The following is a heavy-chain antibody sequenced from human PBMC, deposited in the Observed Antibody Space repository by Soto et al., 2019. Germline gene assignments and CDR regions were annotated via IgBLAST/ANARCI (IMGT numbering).Heavy chain of an antibody. Sequence: GGSLRLSCAASGFTFSGSAMHWVRQASGKGLEWVGRIRSKANSYATAYAASVKGRFTISRDDSKNTAYLQMNSQKTEDTAVYYCTPRTGPYYYGSGSPNDAFDIRGQRTMVTVS. CDR3: TPRTGPYYYGSGSPNDAFDI. J-gene: IGHJ3*02. CDR2: IRSKANSYAT. CDR1: GFTFSGSA. D-gene: IGHD3-10*01. V-gene: IGHV3-73*01.